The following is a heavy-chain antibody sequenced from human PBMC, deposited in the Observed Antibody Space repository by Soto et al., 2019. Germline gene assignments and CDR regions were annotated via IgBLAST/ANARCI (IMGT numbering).Heavy chain of an antibody. V-gene: IGHV4-31*03. CDR2: IYYSGST. Sequence: SETLSLTCTVSGGSISSGGYYWSWIRQHPGKGLEWIGYIYYSGSTYYNPSLKSRVTISVDTSKNQFSLKLSSVTAADTAVYYCARDKYCSSTSCRSTGNYYGMDVWGQGTTVTVSS. CDR1: GGSISSGGYY. CDR3: ARDKYCSSTSCRSTGNYYGMDV. D-gene: IGHD2-2*01. J-gene: IGHJ6*02.